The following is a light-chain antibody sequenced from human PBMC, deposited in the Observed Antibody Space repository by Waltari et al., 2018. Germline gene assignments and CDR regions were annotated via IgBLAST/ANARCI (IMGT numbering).Light chain of an antibody. J-gene: IGLJ3*02. V-gene: IGLV6-57*01. Sequence: NFMLTQPHSASESPGKTVTISCTRGSGSVASNYVQWYQQRPGSSPTTVIYEDNQRPSGVPDRFSGSIDSSSNSASLTISGLKTEDEADYYCQSYDSSNPWVFGGGTKLTVL. CDR3: QSYDSSNPWV. CDR1: SGSVASNY. CDR2: EDN.